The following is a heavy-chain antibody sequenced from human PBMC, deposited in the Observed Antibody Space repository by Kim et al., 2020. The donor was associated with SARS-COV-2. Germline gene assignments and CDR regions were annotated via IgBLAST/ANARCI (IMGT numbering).Heavy chain of an antibody. CDR1: GFTFDDYA. V-gene: IGHV3-9*01. J-gene: IGHJ3*02. D-gene: IGHD3-10*01. CDR3: AKDSGGAFDI. Sequence: GGSLRLSCAASGFTFDDYAMHWVRQAPGRGLEWVSGVTWESGRIGYADSVKGRFTISRDNAKNSLYLQMNSLRVEDTALYFCAKDSGGAFDIWGQGTMVT. CDR2: VTWESGRI.